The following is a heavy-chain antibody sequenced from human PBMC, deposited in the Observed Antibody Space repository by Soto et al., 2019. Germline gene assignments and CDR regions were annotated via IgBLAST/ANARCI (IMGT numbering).Heavy chain of an antibody. J-gene: IGHJ5*02. CDR2: FSAYFGTP. CDR1: GDTFSSYS. V-gene: IGHV1-18*01. D-gene: IGHD3-10*01. CDR3: ARDPDYYYGSGSDNRFDP. Sequence: ASVKVSCKPSGDTFSSYSFSWVRQVPGQGLEWMGGFSAYFGTPNYAQKFQGRVTMTTDTSTSTAYMELRSLRSDDTAVYYCARDPDYYYGSGSDNRFDPWGQGTLVTVSS.